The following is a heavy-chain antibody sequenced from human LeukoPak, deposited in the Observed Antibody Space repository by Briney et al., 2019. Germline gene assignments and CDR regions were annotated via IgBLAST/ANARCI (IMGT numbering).Heavy chain of an antibody. V-gene: IGHV4-34*01. J-gene: IGHJ5*02. CDR3: ARHIGLYRFASIAAAGTGRYWFDP. CDR2: INHSGST. D-gene: IGHD6-13*01. Sequence: SETLSLTCAVYGGSFSGYYWSWIRQPPGKGLEWIGEINHSGSTNYNPSLKSRVTISVDTSKIQFSLKLSSVTAADTAVYYCARHIGLYRFASIAAAGTGRYWFDPWGQGTLVTVSS. CDR1: GGSFSGYY.